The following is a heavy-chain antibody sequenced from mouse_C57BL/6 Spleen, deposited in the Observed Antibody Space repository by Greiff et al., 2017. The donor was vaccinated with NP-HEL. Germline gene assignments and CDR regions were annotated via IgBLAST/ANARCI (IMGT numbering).Heavy chain of an antibody. V-gene: IGHV1-81*01. D-gene: IGHD1-1*01. Sequence: VKLQQSGAELARPGASVKLSCKASGYTFTSYGISWVKQRTGQGLEWIGEIYPRSGNTYYNEKFKGKATLTEDKSSSTAYMELRSLTSDDSAVYFCAWITTVVAPVAYWGQGTLVTVSA. CDR2: IYPRSGNT. J-gene: IGHJ3*01. CDR3: AWITTVVAPVAY. CDR1: GYTFTSYG.